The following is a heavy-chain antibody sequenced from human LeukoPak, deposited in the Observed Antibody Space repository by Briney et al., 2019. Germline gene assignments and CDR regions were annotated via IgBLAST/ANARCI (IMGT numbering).Heavy chain of an antibody. CDR1: GFTFSSYW. V-gene: IGHV3-74*01. CDR3: ARARARAIFGVVSTPINYYYYYMDV. J-gene: IGHJ6*03. D-gene: IGHD3-3*01. CDR2: INSDGSST. Sequence: QPGGSLRLSCAASGFTFSSYWMHWVRQAPGKGRGWVSRINSDGSSTNYADSVKGRFTISRDNAKNTLYLQMTSLRAEDTAVYYCARARARAIFGVVSTPINYYYYYMDVWGKGTTVTVSS.